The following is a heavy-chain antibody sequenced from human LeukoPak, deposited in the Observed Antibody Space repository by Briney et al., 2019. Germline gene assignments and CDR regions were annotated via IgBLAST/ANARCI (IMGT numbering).Heavy chain of an antibody. J-gene: IGHJ4*02. Sequence: GASVKVSCKASGYTFTGYYMHWVRQAPGQGLEWMGIINPSGGSTSYAQKFQGRVTMTRDTSTSTVYMELSSLRSEDTAVYYCARAQGVPAAIMMLNYWGQGTLVTVSS. D-gene: IGHD2-2*01. CDR2: INPSGGST. CDR3: ARAQGVPAAIMMLNY. V-gene: IGHV1-46*01. CDR1: GYTFTGYY.